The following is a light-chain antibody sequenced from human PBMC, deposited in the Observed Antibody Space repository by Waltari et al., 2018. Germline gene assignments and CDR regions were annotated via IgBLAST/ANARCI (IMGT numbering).Light chain of an antibody. CDR1: SSDVGGYNY. Sequence: QSALTQPASVSGSPGQSITISCTGTSSDVGGYNYVSWYQQHPGKAPKLMIYEVSNRSAGVAFCFSGSKAGNAASLTISGLQAEDESDYYCSSYTSTSTVVFGGGTKVTVL. CDR2: EVS. V-gene: IGLV2-14*01. CDR3: SSYTSTSTVV. J-gene: IGLJ2*01.